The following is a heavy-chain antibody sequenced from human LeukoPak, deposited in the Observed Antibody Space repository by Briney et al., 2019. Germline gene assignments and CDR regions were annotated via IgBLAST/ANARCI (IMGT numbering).Heavy chain of an antibody. CDR1: GGSISSTNYY. J-gene: IGHJ4*02. Sequence: SETLSLTCPVSGGSISSTNYYWGWIRQPPGKGLEWIGSIYYSGSTYYNPSLKSRVTISIDTSKNQFSLKLSSVTAADTAVYYCARHYDSSGYHFDYWGQGTLVTVSS. CDR3: ARHYDSSGYHFDY. CDR2: IYYSGST. D-gene: IGHD3-22*01. V-gene: IGHV4-39*01.